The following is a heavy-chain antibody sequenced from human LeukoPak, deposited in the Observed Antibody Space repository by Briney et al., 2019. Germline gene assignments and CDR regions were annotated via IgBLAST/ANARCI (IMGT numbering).Heavy chain of an antibody. CDR1: GFTFSSYG. CDR3: ARSLTMVRTYDY. Sequence: GGSLRLSCAASGFTFSSYGMHWVRQAPGKGLEWVTFIQYDGSNKYYADSVKGRFTISRDNSKNTVYLQMNSLRTEDTAVYYCARSLTMVRTYDYWGQGTLVTVSS. J-gene: IGHJ4*02. D-gene: IGHD3-10*01. CDR2: IQYDGSNK. V-gene: IGHV3-30*02.